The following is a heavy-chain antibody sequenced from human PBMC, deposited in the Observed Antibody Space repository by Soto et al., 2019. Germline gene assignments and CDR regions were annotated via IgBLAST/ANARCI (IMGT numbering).Heavy chain of an antibody. Sequence: QVQLVQSGAEVKKPGSSVKVSCKASGGTFSSYAISWVRQAPGQGLEWMGGIIPIFGTANYAQTFQGRVTITADESTSTAYMELSSLRSEDTAVYYCARGWDPNYYGSGTIDYWGQGTLVTVSS. CDR2: IIPIFGTA. V-gene: IGHV1-69*01. CDR3: ARGWDPNYYGSGTIDY. J-gene: IGHJ4*02. D-gene: IGHD3-10*01. CDR1: GGTFSSYA.